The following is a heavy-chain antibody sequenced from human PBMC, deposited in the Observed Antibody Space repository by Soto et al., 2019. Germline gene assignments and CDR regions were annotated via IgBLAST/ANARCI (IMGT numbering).Heavy chain of an antibody. CDR2: ISGSGGST. Sequence: GGSLRLSCAASGFTFSSYAMSWVRQAPGKGLEWVSAISGSGGSTYYADSVKGRFTISRDNSKNTLYLQMNSLRAEDTAVYYCAKKSGRRVAYYYYMDVWGKGTTVTVSS. CDR3: AKKSGRRVAYYYYMDV. J-gene: IGHJ6*03. CDR1: GFTFSSYA. V-gene: IGHV3-23*01.